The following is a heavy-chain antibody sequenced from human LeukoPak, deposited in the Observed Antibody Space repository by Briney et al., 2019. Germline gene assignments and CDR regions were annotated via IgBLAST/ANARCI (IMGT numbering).Heavy chain of an antibody. CDR1: GGTFSSYD. Sequence: SVKVSCKASGGTFSSYDISWVRQAPGQGLEWMGRIIPIFGTANYAQKFQGRVTITTDESTSTAYMELSSLRSEDTAVYYCARDRGVGYSSSYQIDYWGQGTLVTVSS. CDR3: ARDRGVGYSSSYQIDY. V-gene: IGHV1-69*05. CDR2: IIPIFGTA. D-gene: IGHD6-13*01. J-gene: IGHJ4*02.